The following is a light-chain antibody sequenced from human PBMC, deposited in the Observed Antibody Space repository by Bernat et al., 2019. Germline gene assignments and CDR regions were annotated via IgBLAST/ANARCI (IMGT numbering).Light chain of an antibody. CDR2: GAS. Sequence: DIQLTQSPSSLSASVGDRVTITCQASQDIGSSLNWYQQKPGKAPKLLIYGASNLETGVPSRFSGSGSGTDFTFTISSLQPEDIATYFCQRYGAFGPGTKVDVK. J-gene: IGKJ3*01. CDR3: QRYGA. V-gene: IGKV1-33*01. CDR1: QDIGSS.